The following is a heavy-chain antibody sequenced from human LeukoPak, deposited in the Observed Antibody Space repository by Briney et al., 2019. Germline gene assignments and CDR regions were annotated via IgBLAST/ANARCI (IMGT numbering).Heavy chain of an antibody. D-gene: IGHD6-13*01. Sequence: ASVKVSCKASGYTFTSYDINWVRQATGQGLEWMGWMNPNSGNTGYAQKFQGRVTMTRNTSISTAYMELSSLRSEDTAVYYCARGDSSSWYVLNYFDYWGQGTLVTVSS. V-gene: IGHV1-8*01. CDR1: GYTFTSYD. J-gene: IGHJ4*02. CDR3: ARGDSSSWYVLNYFDY. CDR2: MNPNSGNT.